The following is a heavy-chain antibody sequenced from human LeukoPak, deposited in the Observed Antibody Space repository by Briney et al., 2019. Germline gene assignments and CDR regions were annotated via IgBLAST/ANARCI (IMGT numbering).Heavy chain of an antibody. Sequence: ASVKVSCKASGYTFTGYYMHWVRQAPGQGLEWMGWINPNSGGTNYAQKFQGRVTMTRDTSISTAYMELSRLRSDDTAVYYCARDHPHIVATQYYFDYWGQGTLVTVSS. J-gene: IGHJ4*02. CDR1: GYTFTGYY. V-gene: IGHV1-2*02. CDR2: INPNSGGT. CDR3: ARDHPHIVATQYYFDY. D-gene: IGHD5-12*01.